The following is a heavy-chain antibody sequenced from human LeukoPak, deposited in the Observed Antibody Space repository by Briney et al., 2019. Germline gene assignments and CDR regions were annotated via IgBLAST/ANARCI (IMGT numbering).Heavy chain of an antibody. CDR1: GGSISSYY. CDR3: ARGRSNYNYYYYMDV. Sequence: SQTLSLTCAVSGGSISSYYWSWIRQPPGKGREWIGYIYYSGSTNYNPSLTSRVTISVDTSKTQFSLRLSSVTAADTAVYYCARGRSNYNYYYYMDVWGKGTTVTVSS. CDR2: IYYSGST. J-gene: IGHJ6*03. V-gene: IGHV4-59*01. D-gene: IGHD4-11*01.